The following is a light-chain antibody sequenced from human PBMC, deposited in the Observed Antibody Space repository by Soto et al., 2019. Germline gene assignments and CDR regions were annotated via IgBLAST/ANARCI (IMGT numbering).Light chain of an antibody. V-gene: IGKV1-5*03. CDR1: QGIRHY. Sequence: DSPMTSAPSCLYASVGHRFTITCRAGQGIRHYLGWLQQKPGKAPKRLIYKASTLKSGVPSRFSGSGSGTEFTLTISSLQPDDFATYYCQHYNSYSDAFGQGPNVDIK. J-gene: IGKJ1*01. CDR2: KAS. CDR3: QHYNSYSDA.